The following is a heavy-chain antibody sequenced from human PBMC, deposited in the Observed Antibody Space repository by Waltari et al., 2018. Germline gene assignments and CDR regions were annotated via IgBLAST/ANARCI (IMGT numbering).Heavy chain of an antibody. V-gene: IGHV5-51*03. D-gene: IGHD3-3*01. Sequence: EVQLVQSGAEVKKPGESLKISCKGSGYSFTSYWIGWVRQMPGKGLEWMGIIFPGASDTRYGPSFQGQVTMTRDTSISTAYMGLSRLRSDDTAVYYCAREGAGVHITIFGADYWGQGTLVTVSS. J-gene: IGHJ4*02. CDR3: AREGAGVHITIFGADY. CDR1: GYSFTSYW. CDR2: IFPGASDT.